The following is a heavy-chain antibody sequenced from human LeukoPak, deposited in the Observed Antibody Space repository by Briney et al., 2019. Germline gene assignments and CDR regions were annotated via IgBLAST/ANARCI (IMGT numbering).Heavy chain of an antibody. J-gene: IGHJ4*02. Sequence: GGSLRLSCAASGFTFSSYEMNWVRQAPGKGLEWVSYISSSGSTIYYADSVKGRFTISRDNAKNSLYLQMNSLRAEDTAVYYCAWGWAYFDYWGQGTLVTVSS. CDR2: ISSSGSTI. CDR3: AWGWAYFDY. D-gene: IGHD3-16*01. V-gene: IGHV3-48*03. CDR1: GFTFSSYE.